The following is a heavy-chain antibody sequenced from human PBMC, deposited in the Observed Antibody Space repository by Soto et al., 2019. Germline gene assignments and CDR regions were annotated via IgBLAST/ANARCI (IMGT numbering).Heavy chain of an antibody. V-gene: IGHV4-61*08. CDR3: AGDRGQVRAYTYGSNAYYYYGIDV. J-gene: IGHJ6*02. CDR1: GGSVSSGGYY. Sequence: SETLSLTCTVSGGSVSSGGYYWSWIRQPPGKGLECIGYISDSGSTNYNASLKSRVTISVDTSKNQFSLKLTSVTAADTALYYCAGDRGQVRAYTYGSNAYYYYGIDVWGQGTTVTVSS. D-gene: IGHD5-18*01. CDR2: ISDSGST.